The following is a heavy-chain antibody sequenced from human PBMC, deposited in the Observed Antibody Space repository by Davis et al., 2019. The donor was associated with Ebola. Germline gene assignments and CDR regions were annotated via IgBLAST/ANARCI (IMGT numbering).Heavy chain of an antibody. J-gene: IGHJ4*02. V-gene: IGHV5-51*01. CDR3: ARGTDGYNPGGYFDS. Sequence: GESLKISCKGSGYSFTSYWIGWVRQMPGKRLALFWIIYPGDSDTRYSPSFQGQVTISADKSISTAYLQWSSLKASDTAMYYCARGTDGYNPGGYFDSWGQGTLVTVSS. CDR2: IYPGDSDT. CDR1: GYSFTSYW. D-gene: IGHD5-24*01.